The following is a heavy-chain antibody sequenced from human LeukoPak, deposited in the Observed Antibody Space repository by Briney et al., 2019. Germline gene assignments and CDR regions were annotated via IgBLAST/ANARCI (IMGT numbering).Heavy chain of an antibody. V-gene: IGHV1-18*01. Sequence: GASVKVSFKASGYTFTSYGISWVRQAPGQGLEWMGWISTYNGNTNYAQNLQGRVIMTTDTSTSTAYMELRSLRSDDTAVYYCARISLVRGSPGDFWGQGTLVTVSS. D-gene: IGHD3-10*01. CDR3: ARISLVRGSPGDF. J-gene: IGHJ4*02. CDR2: ISTYNGNT. CDR1: GYTFTSYG.